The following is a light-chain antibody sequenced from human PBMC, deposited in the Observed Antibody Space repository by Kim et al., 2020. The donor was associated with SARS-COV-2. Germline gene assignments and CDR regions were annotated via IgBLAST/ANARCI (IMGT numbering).Light chain of an antibody. CDR1: GRSSASHY. J-gene: IGLJ2*01. V-gene: IGLV6-57*02. Sequence: KTGARTCTASGRSSASHYVQWLQQRPGSAPTTVIYEDDHRPSGVPDRFSGSIDSSSNSASLTISGLKTEDEADYYCQSYDSNNHAVFGGGTQLTVL. CDR3: QSYDSNNHAV. CDR2: EDD.